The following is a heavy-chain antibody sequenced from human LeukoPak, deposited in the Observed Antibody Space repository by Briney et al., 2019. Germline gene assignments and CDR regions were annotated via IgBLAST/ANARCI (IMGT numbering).Heavy chain of an antibody. V-gene: IGHV1-46*01. J-gene: IGHJ5*02. CDR2: INPRGDIT. CDR3: ARPAYCDGTNCGYWLDP. Sequence: GASVKVSCKTYGSTFTWFLIHWVRQAPGQGLEWVGTINPRGDITSYAQRFQGRVTLTEDTSTNTLYMELSSLTSDDTAVYFCARPAYCDGTNCGYWLDPWGPGPLVTVSS. CDR1: GSTFTWFL. D-gene: IGHD2-21*01.